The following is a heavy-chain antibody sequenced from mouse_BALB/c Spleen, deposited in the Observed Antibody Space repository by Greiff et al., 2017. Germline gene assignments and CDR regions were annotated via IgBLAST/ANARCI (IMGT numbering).Heavy chain of an antibody. CDR2: IDPENGNT. Sequence: VQLQQSGAELVRSGASVKLSCTASGFNIKDYYMHWVKQRPEQGLEWIGWIDPENGNTIYDPKFQGKASITADTSSNPAYLQLSSLTSEDTAVYYCADGYYDAMDYWGQGTSVTVSS. CDR3: ADGYYDAMDY. V-gene: IGHV14-1*02. J-gene: IGHJ4*01. D-gene: IGHD2-3*01. CDR1: GFNIKDYY.